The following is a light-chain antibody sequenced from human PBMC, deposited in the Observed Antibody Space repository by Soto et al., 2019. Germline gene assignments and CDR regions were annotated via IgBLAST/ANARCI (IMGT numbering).Light chain of an antibody. J-gene: IGKJ1*01. V-gene: IGKV3-15*01. CDR1: QSVSSN. CDR3: QQYHNWWT. Sequence: ENVLTQSPPTLSVSPGERATLSCRASQSVSSNLVWYQQKPGQAPRLLIYGASTRVTGIPARFSGSGSGTEFTLTISSLQSEDFAVYYCQQYHNWWTFGQGTKVDIK. CDR2: GAS.